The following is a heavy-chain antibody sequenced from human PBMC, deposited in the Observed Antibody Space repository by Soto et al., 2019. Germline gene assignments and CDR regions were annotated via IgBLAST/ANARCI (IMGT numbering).Heavy chain of an antibody. J-gene: IGHJ4*02. CDR1: CGSFSGYY. CDR3: AIGRRKYLDY. CDR2: INHSGST. V-gene: IGHV4-34*01. Sequence: TSETLSVTCAVYCGSFSGYYWSWIRQPPGKGLEWIGEINHSGSTNYNPSLKSRVTISVDTSKNQFSLKLSSVTAADTAVYYCAIGRRKYLDYWGQGTLVTVSS.